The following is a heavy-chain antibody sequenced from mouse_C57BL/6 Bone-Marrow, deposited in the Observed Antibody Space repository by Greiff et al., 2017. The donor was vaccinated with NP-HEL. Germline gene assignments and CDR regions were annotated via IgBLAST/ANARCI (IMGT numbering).Heavy chain of an antibody. CDR3: ARDGNFDV. V-gene: IGHV3-6*01. Sequence: VQLKESGPGLVKPSQSLSLTCSVTGYSITSGYYWNWIRQFPGNKLEWMGYISYDGSNNYNPSLKNRISITRDTSKNQFFLKLNSVTTEDTATYYCARDGNFDVWGTGTTVTVSS. CDR1: GYSITSGYY. CDR2: ISYDGSN. D-gene: IGHD4-1*01. J-gene: IGHJ1*03.